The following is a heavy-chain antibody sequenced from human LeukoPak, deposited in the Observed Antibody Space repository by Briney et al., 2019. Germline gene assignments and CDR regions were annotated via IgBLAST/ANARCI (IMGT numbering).Heavy chain of an antibody. CDR1: GYTFTVYY. Sequence: GASVKVSCKASGYTFTVYYMHWVRQAPGQGLEWMGWINPNSGGTNYAQKFQGRVTMTRDTSISTAYMELSRLRSDDTAVYYCARPHLTRGEGVWFDPWGQGTLVTVSS. V-gene: IGHV1-2*02. CDR3: ARPHLTRGEGVWFDP. D-gene: IGHD3-9*01. CDR2: INPNSGGT. J-gene: IGHJ5*02.